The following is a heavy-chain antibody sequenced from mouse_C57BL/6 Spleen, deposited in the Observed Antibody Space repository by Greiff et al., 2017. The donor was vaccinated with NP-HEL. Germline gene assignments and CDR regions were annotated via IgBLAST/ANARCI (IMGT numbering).Heavy chain of an antibody. CDR1: GYTFTSYW. J-gene: IGHJ4*01. V-gene: IGHV1-72*01. D-gene: IGHD2-10*01. Sequence: VQLQQPGAELVKPGASVKLSCKASGYTFTSYWMHWVKQRPGRGLEWIGRIAPNSGGTKYNEKFKSKATLTVDKPSSTAYMQLSSLTSEDSAVYYCARSYLGGYYAMDYWGQGTSVTVSS. CDR3: ARSYLGGYYAMDY. CDR2: IAPNSGGT.